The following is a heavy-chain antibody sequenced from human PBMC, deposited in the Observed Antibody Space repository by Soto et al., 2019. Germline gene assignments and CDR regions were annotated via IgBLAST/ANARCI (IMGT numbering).Heavy chain of an antibody. J-gene: IGHJ6*03. CDR3: ARRVFGVVAHYYYYYMDV. V-gene: IGHV4-39*01. Sequence: SETLSLTCTVSGGSISSSSYYWGWIRQPPGKGLEWIGSIYYSGSTYYNPSLKSRVTISVDTSKNQFSLKLSSVTAADTAVYYCARRVFGVVAHYYYYYMDVWGKGTTVTVSS. CDR2: IYYSGST. D-gene: IGHD3-3*01. CDR1: GGSISSSSYY.